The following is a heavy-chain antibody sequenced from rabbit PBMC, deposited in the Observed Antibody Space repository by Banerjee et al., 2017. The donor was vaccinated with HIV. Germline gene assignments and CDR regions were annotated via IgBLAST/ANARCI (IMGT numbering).Heavy chain of an antibody. V-gene: IGHV1S47*01. CDR1: GFDFSSYY. D-gene: IGHD4-1*01. CDR2: IVNGNGNT. CDR3: AREGGIVVAGAFNL. J-gene: IGHJ4*01. Sequence: QEQLVESGGGLVQPGASLRLTCTASGFDFSSYYMTWVRQAPGKGPEWIACIVNGNGNTYYASWVNGRFTISRSTSLATVTLQVTSLTVADTATYFCAREGGIVVAGAFNLWGPGTLVTVS.